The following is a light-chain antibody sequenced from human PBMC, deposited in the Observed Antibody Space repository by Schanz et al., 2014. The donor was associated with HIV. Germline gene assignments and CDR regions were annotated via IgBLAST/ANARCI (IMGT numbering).Light chain of an antibody. CDR2: SNH. CDR1: TSNIGDNP. V-gene: IGLV1-44*01. Sequence: QSVLTQPPSVSGAPGQRVTISCAGSTSNIGDNPVNWYQHVPGTAPKLLIYSNHRRPSGVPARFSGSKSGTSASLAISGLQSEDEADYYCAAWDDRLNGYVFGTGTKLTVL. CDR3: AAWDDRLNGYV. J-gene: IGLJ1*01.